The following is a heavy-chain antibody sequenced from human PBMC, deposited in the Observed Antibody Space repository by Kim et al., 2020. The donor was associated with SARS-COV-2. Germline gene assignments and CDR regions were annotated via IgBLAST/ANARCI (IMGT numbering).Heavy chain of an antibody. CDR2: INHSGST. Sequence: SETLSLTCAVYGGSFSGYYWSWIRQPPGKGLEWIGEINHSGSTNYNPSLKSRVTISVDTSKNQFSLKLSSVTAADTAVYYCASSKLVIFDYWGQGTLVTVSS. J-gene: IGHJ4*02. CDR1: GGSFSGYY. D-gene: IGHD2-21*01. V-gene: IGHV4-34*01. CDR3: ASSKLVIFDY.